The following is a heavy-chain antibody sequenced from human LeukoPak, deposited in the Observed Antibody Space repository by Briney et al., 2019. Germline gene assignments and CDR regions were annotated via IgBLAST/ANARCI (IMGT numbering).Heavy chain of an antibody. CDR3: ATGGYCSSTSCYTRGYYYYYMDV. CDR2: IIPILGIA. J-gene: IGHJ6*03. D-gene: IGHD2-2*02. Sequence: GASVKVSCKASGGTFSSYTISWVRQAPGQGLEWMGRIIPILGIANYAQKFQGRVTITADKSTSTAYMELSSLRSEDTAVYYCATGGYCSSTSCYTRGYYYYYMDVWGKGTTVTVSS. V-gene: IGHV1-69*02. CDR1: GGTFSSYT.